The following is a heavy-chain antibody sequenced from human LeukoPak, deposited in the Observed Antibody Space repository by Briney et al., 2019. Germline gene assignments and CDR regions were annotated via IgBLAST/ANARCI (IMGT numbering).Heavy chain of an antibody. D-gene: IGHD2-8*01. CDR1: GFTFSNYV. Sequence: GSLRLSCAASGFTFSNYVMSWVRQAPGKGLEWVSGISGSGGSTYYADSVKGRFTISRDNSKNTLYLQMNSLRAEDTAIYYCARRPHCTNGICYNHYYMDVWGKGTTVTVSS. V-gene: IGHV3-23*01. J-gene: IGHJ6*03. CDR2: ISGSGGST. CDR3: ARRPHCTNGICYNHYYMDV.